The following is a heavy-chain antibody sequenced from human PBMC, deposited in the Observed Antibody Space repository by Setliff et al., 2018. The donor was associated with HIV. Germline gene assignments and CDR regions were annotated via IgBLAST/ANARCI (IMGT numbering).Heavy chain of an antibody. V-gene: IGHV4-39*01. CDR2: LYYGGST. CDR1: GDSISTSNSY. CDR3: ARHQVIPTVIGAFDI. Sequence: LSLTCTVSGDSISTSNSYWGWVRQPPGKGLEWIGSLYYGGSTHYNPSLKSRVTISVDTSKNQFSLKLSSVTAADTAVYYCARHQVIPTVIGAFDIWGQGTVVTVSS. D-gene: IGHD3-16*02. J-gene: IGHJ3*02.